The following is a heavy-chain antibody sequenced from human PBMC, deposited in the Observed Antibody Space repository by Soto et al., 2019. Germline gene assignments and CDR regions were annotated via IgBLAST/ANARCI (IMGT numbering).Heavy chain of an antibody. D-gene: IGHD3-16*01. CDR3: ARWGTTGGLDV. V-gene: IGHV3-33*05. CDR2: TSYDGSNK. Sequence: QVQLVESGGGVVQPGTSLRLSCVGSGFTFRSYVIHWVRQAPGKGLEWVALTSYDGSNKDYGDSVKGRLTISRDNSRNTVDLQMASLRREDTALYYCARWGTTGGLDVCGQGTLVSVSS. CDR1: GFTFRSYV. J-gene: IGHJ1*01.